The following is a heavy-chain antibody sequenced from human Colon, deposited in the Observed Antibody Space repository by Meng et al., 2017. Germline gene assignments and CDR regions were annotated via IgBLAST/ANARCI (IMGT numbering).Heavy chain of an antibody. J-gene: IGHJ6*02. CDR2: INSDGSST. D-gene: IGHD3-22*01. CDR3: ARGPNYDSLHYYYYGMDV. Sequence: GESLKISCAASGFTFSSSWMHWVRQAPGKGLVWVSRINSDGSSTSYADSVKGRFTISRDNAKNTLYLQMNSLRAEDTAVYYCARGPNYDSLHYYYYGMDVWGQGTTVTVSS. CDR1: GFTFSSSW. V-gene: IGHV3-74*01.